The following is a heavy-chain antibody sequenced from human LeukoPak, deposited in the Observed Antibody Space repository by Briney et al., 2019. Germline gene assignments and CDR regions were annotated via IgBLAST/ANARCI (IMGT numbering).Heavy chain of an antibody. CDR1: DDALRGHY. J-gene: IGHJ3*02. CDR3: VSDLVTVTKGFDI. CDR2: ISYIGST. Sequence: PSETLSLTCAVSDDALRGHYCTSIRRPPGKGLEWSGDISYIGSTNYNPSLKSRVTISLDTSKNQFSLRLCSVTPSHTGVCFCVSDLVTVTKGFDIWGQGTRVSVSS. D-gene: IGHD4-17*01. V-gene: IGHV4-59*11.